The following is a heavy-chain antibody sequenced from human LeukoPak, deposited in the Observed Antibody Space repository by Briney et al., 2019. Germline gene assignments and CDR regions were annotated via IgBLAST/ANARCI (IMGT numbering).Heavy chain of an antibody. J-gene: IGHJ5*02. V-gene: IGHV4-4*09. CDR3: ARFDSSGYQDWFDP. CDR1: GGSISSYY. Sequence: ASETLSLTCTVSGGSISSYYWSWIRQPPGKGLEWIGYIYTSGSTNLNPSLKSRVTISVDTSKKQFSLKQSSVTAADTAVYYCARFDSSGYQDWFDPWGQGTLVTVS. CDR2: IYTSGST. D-gene: IGHD3-22*01.